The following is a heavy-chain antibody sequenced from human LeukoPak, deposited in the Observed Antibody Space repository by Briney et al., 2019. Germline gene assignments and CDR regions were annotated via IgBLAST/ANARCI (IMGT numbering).Heavy chain of an antibody. V-gene: IGHV1-69*05. J-gene: IGHJ4*02. Sequence: SVKVSCKASGGTFSSYAISWVRQAPGQGLEWMGGIIPIFGTANYAQKFQGRVTITTDESTSTAYMELSSLRSEDTAVYYCARGRSIAAAGNHFDYWGQGTLVTVSS. CDR3: ARGRSIAAAGNHFDY. D-gene: IGHD6-13*01. CDR1: GGTFSSYA. CDR2: IIPIFGTA.